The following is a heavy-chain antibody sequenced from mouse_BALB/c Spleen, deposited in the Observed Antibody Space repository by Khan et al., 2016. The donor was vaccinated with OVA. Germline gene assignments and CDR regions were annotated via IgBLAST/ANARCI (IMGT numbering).Heavy chain of an antibody. CDR2: INTYTGEP. V-gene: IGHV9-3-1*01. CDR3: ASGGYWYFDV. D-gene: IGHD1-1*02. Sequence: IQLVQSGPEVKKPGETVKISCKASGYSFKNYGMNWVRQAPGKGLKWMGWINTYTGEPTYADDFKGRFAFSLETSASTAYLQINNLKNEDTATYFCASGGYWYFDVWGAGTTVTVAS. CDR1: GYSFKNYG. J-gene: IGHJ1*01.